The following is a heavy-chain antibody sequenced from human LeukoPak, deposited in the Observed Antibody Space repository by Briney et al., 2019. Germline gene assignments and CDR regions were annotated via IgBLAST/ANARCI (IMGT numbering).Heavy chain of an antibody. V-gene: IGHV3-30-3*01. D-gene: IGHD6-13*01. CDR2: ISYDGSNK. CDR3: ADGGSSWYVD. Sequence: PGRSLRLSCAASGFTFSSYAMHWVRQAPGKGLEWVAVISYDGSNKYYADSVKGRFTISRDNSKNTLYLQMNSLRAEDTAVYYCADGGSSWYVDWGQGTLVTVSS. J-gene: IGHJ4*02. CDR1: GFTFSSYA.